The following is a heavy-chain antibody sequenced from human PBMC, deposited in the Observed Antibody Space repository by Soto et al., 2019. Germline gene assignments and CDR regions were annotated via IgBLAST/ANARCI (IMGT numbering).Heavy chain of an antibody. Sequence: QVQLVQSGAEVKKPGASVKVSYKAPGYTFTHYYIHWVRQAPGQGLEWMGMINPSGGSTDYAQKIQGRVTRTTDTSTNTVYIELSSLISDYTAVYYCARPPFPGCINGVCYRCGHWGQGTLVTVSS. CDR3: ARPPFPGCINGVCYRCGH. J-gene: IGHJ4*02. D-gene: IGHD2-8*01. CDR1: GYTFTHYY. V-gene: IGHV1-46*01. CDR2: INPSGGST.